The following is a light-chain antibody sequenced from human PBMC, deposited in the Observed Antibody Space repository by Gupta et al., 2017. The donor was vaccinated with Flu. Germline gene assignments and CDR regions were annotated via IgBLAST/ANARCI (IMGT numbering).Light chain of an antibody. Sequence: EIVMTQSPATLSVSPGERATPSCRASQSVNSKLAWYQQKRGQAPRLLIFGASTRATGVPDRFSGSGSGTEFTLTISGLQSEDFTLYHCQQDNNWPLTFGGGTKVEIK. CDR1: QSVNSK. CDR3: QQDNNWPLT. CDR2: GAS. J-gene: IGKJ4*01. V-gene: IGKV3-15*01.